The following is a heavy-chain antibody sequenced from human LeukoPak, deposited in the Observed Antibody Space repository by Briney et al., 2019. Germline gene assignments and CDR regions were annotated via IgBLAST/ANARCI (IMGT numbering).Heavy chain of an antibody. D-gene: IGHD1-26*01. Sequence: GGSLRLSCADSEFTFSNYWVHWVRQAPGKGLEGVSRINPEATTTNYADSVKGRFTISRDNAKNTLYLQMNSLRAEDTAVYYCANLLVGVPDYWGQGTLVTVSS. CDR3: ANLLVGVPDY. CDR1: EFTFSNYW. J-gene: IGHJ4*02. CDR2: INPEATTT. V-gene: IGHV3-74*01.